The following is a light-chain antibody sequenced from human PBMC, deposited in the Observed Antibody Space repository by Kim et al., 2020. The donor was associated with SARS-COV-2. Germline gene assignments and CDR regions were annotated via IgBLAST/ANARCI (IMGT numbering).Light chain of an antibody. J-gene: IGLJ1*01. CDR1: AMTKEY. V-gene: IGLV3-25*03. CDR2: KDS. Sequence: PGQTTRITCSGEAMTKEYDCWYQQKPGPGPVLVIYKDSERHSGIADRFSGSGSETTNTLTMSGVRAEDEADYYCQSADSGGTYNCVFGTGTKVTVL. CDR3: QSADSGGTYNCV.